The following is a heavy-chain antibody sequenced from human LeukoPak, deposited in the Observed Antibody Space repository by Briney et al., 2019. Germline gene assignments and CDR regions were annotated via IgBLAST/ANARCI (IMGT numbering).Heavy chain of an antibody. J-gene: IGHJ6*04. D-gene: IGHD3-22*01. Sequence: GGSLRLSCAASGFTFSSYAMSWVRQAPGKGLEWVSTISGSGGSTYYADSVKGRFTISRDNSKNTLYLQMNSLRAGDTAVYYCAKDQDSSGYYLDVWGKGTTVTVSS. CDR1: GFTFSSYA. CDR3: AKDQDSSGYYLDV. CDR2: ISGSGGST. V-gene: IGHV3-23*01.